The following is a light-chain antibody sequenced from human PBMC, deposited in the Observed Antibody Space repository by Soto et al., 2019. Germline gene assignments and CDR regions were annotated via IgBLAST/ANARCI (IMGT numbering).Light chain of an antibody. CDR3: QQYDNWPYT. Sequence: ELVLTQSPDTLSLSPGERATLSCRASQSVSARFLAWYQHRPGQAPRLLISATSSRAPGIPDRFSGSGSGTDFTLTISSLQSEDFAVYYCQQYDNWPYTFGQGTKLEIK. V-gene: IGKV3D-15*01. J-gene: IGKJ2*01. CDR2: ATS. CDR1: QSVSARF.